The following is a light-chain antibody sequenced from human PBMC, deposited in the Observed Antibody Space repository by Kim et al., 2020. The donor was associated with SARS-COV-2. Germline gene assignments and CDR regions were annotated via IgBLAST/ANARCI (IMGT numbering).Light chain of an antibody. CDR3: QQYNLYPLT. Sequence: ASVGDRDTITCRASQRITRWLAWYQQKPGKAPKRLLSDASTLQGGVPSRFSGSGSGTEFTLTISSLQPDDFATYYCQQYNLYPLTFGGGTKVDIK. CDR2: DAS. J-gene: IGKJ4*01. V-gene: IGKV1-5*01. CDR1: QRITRW.